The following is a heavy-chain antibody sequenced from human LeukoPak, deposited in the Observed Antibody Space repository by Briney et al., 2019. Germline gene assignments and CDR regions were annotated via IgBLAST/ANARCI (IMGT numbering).Heavy chain of an antibody. V-gene: IGHV3-20*04. CDR3: ARVSGYSSGWYFDY. J-gene: IGHJ4*02. CDR1: GFTFDDYG. CDR2: INWNGGST. Sequence: GGSLRLSCAASGFTFDDYGMSWVRQAPGKGLEWVSGINWNGGSTGYADSVKGRFTISRDNAKNSLYLQMNSLRAEVTALYYCARVSGYSSGWYFDYWGQGTLVTVSS. D-gene: IGHD6-19*01.